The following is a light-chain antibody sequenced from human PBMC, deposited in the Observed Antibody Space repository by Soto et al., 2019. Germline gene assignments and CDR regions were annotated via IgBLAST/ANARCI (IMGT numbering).Light chain of an antibody. J-gene: IGKJ4*01. CDR1: QGISSR. Sequence: DIQMTQSPSSVSASVGDRVTITCRASQGISSRLAWYQQKPGKAPNLLIYAASSLQSGVPSRFSGSESETDFTLTIGSLQPKDFAPYYCQQSNSFPLTSGGGTKVEIK. CDR2: AAS. CDR3: QQSNSFPLT. V-gene: IGKV1-12*01.